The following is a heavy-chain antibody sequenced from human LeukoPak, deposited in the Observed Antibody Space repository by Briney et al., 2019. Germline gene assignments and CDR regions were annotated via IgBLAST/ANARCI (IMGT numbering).Heavy chain of an antibody. CDR2: IIPIFGTA. CDR3: ARDDFRHYYDSSGYSDAFDI. V-gene: IGHV1-69*13. CDR1: GGTLSIYA. J-gene: IGHJ3*02. D-gene: IGHD3-22*01. Sequence: SAKVSCKASGGTLSIYAISWVRQAPGQGLEWMGGIIPIFGTANYAQKFQGRVTITADESTSTAYMELSSLRSEDTAVYYCARDDFRHYYDSSGYSDAFDIWGQGTMVTVSS.